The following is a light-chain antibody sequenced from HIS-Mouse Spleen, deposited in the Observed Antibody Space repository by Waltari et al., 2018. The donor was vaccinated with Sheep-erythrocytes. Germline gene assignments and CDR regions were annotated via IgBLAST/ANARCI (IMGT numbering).Light chain of an antibody. V-gene: IGLV1-40*01. CDR3: QSYDSSLSGSV. J-gene: IGLJ2*01. CDR1: SSNIGAGYD. CDR2: GRG. Sequence: QSVLTQPPSVSGAPGQRVTISCTGSSSNIGAGYDVHWYQQLPGTAPKLLLHGRGDRPSGVPDRFSGSKSGTSASQAITGLQAEDEADYYWQSYDSSLSGSVFGGGTKLTVL.